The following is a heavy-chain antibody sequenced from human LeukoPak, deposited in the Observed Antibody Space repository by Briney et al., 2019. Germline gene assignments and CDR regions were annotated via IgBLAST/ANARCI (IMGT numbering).Heavy chain of an antibody. V-gene: IGHV3-23*01. CDR1: GFTFSSYA. CDR2: ISGSGGST. CDR3: AKGDKITMIVVVDAFDI. Sequence: GGSLRLSCAASGFTFSSYAMSWVRQAPGKGLEWVSAISGSGGSTYYASSVNGRFTISTDNSKNTLYLQMNSLRAEDTAVYYCAKGDKITMIVVVDAFDIWGQGTMVTVSS. J-gene: IGHJ3*02. D-gene: IGHD3-22*01.